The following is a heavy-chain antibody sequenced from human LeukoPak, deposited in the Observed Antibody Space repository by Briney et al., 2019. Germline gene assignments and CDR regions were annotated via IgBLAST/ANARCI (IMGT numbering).Heavy chain of an antibody. CDR1: GYTFTGYY. CDR3: ASLRYCSSTSCYAGYYYGMDV. D-gene: IGHD2-2*01. Sequence: ASVKVSCKASGYTFTGYYMHWVRQAPGQGLEWMRWINPNSGGTNYAQKFQGRVTMTRDTSISTAYMELSRLRSDDTAVYYCASLRYCSSTSCYAGYYYGMDVWGQGTTVTVSS. CDR2: INPNSGGT. J-gene: IGHJ6*02. V-gene: IGHV1-2*02.